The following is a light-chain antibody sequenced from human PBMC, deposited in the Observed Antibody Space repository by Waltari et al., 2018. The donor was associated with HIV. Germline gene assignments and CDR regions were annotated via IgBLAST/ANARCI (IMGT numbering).Light chain of an antibody. J-gene: IGKJ3*01. CDR3: QQTYSLPLT. CDR2: GGS. Sequence: DIEMTQSPSPLSASVGDRVSITCRASQTISNYLNWYQQKQGRAPLVLISGGSFRQGGVPSRFSASVSGTDFTLTISGLQPEDFATYYCQQTYSLPLTFGPGTKLDFK. V-gene: IGKV1-39*01. CDR1: QTISNY.